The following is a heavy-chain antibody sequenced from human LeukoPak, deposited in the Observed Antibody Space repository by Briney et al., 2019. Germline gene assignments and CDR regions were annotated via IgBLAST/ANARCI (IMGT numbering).Heavy chain of an antibody. Sequence: ASVKVSCKASGYTFTGYYMHWVRQAPGQGLEWMGWINPNSGGTNYVQKFQGRVTMTRDTSITTAYMELSRLRSDDTAMYYCAREATIATAGTAGINFDYWGQGTLVTVSS. J-gene: IGHJ4*02. D-gene: IGHD6-13*01. CDR1: GYTFTGYY. CDR2: INPNSGGT. CDR3: AREATIATAGTAGINFDY. V-gene: IGHV1-2*02.